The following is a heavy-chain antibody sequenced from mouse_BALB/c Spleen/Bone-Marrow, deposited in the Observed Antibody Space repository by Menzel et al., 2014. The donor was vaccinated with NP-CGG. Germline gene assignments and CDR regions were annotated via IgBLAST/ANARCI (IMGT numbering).Heavy chain of an antibody. V-gene: IGHV5-17*02. J-gene: IGHJ4*01. CDR1: GSTFSSFG. CDR2: ISTGSSTI. D-gene: IGHD2-3*01. Sequence: EVQLVESGGGLVQPGGSRKLSCAASGSTFSSFGMHWVRQAPEKGLEWVAYISTGSSTIYYADTVKGRFTISRDNPKNTLFLQMTSLRSEDTAMYYCARSDGAMDYWGQGTSVTVSS. CDR3: ARSDGAMDY.